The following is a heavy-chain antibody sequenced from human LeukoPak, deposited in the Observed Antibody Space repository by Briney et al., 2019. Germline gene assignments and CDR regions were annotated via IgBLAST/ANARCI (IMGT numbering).Heavy chain of an antibody. CDR2: INHSGST. CDR1: GGSFSGYY. CDR3: ARGSVLWFGGYYFDY. J-gene: IGHJ4*02. Sequence: SETLSLTCAVYGGSFSGYYWSWIRQPPGKGLEWIGEINHSGSTNYNPSLKSRVTISVDTSKNQFSLKLSSVTAADTAVYYCARGSVLWFGGYYFDYWGQGTLVTVSS. V-gene: IGHV4-34*01. D-gene: IGHD3-10*01.